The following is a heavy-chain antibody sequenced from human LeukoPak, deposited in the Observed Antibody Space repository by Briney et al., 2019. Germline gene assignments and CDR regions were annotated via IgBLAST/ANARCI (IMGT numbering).Heavy chain of an antibody. Sequence: ASVKVSCKASGYSFTGYYLHWVRQAPGQGLEWMGRINPNNGVTTYAQKFQDRVTMTRDTSISTAYMELSRLTSDDSAVYYCARGLENFDCWGQGTLVTVSS. J-gene: IGHJ4*02. CDR3: ARGLENFDC. CDR1: GYSFTGYY. V-gene: IGHV1-2*06. D-gene: IGHD4-11*01. CDR2: INPNNGVT.